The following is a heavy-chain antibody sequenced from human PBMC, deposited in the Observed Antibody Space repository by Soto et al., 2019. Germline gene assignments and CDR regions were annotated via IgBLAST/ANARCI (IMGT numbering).Heavy chain of an antibody. V-gene: IGHV3-23*01. Sequence: GRSLILSCADSGFTFSRYAMSWFRQARWKGLEWVSAISGSGGSTYYADSVKGRFTISRDNSKNTLYLQMNSLRAEDTAVYYCAKERVWEQLDNYFDYWGQGTLVTVSS. CDR2: ISGSGGST. CDR3: AKERVWEQLDNYFDY. J-gene: IGHJ4*02. CDR1: GFTFSRYA. D-gene: IGHD6-6*01.